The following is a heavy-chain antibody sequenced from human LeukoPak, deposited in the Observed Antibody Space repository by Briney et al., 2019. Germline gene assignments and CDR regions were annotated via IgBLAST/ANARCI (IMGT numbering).Heavy chain of an antibody. V-gene: IGHV1-24*01. CDR1: GYTLTELS. D-gene: IGHD3-22*01. J-gene: IGHJ6*02. CDR3: ATGSYYYDSSGYYYYYYGMDV. CDR2: FDPEDGET. Sequence: ASVKVSCKVSGYTLTELSMHWVQQAPGRGLEWMGGFDPEDGETIYAQKFQGRVTMTEDTSTDTAYMELSSLRSEDTAVYYCATGSYYYDSSGYYYYYYGMDVWGQGTTVTVSS.